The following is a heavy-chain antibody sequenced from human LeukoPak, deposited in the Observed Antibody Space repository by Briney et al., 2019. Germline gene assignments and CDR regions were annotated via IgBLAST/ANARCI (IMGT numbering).Heavy chain of an antibody. V-gene: IGHV3-74*01. CDR3: ARGGLYSYGLIDY. CDR1: GFTFSSYW. J-gene: IGHJ4*02. CDR2: INSDGSTT. D-gene: IGHD5-18*01. Sequence: PGGSLRLSCAASGFTFSSYWMHWVRQAPGKGLVWVSRINSDGSTTTYAGPVKGRFTISRDNAKNTLYLQMNSLRAEDTAVYYCARGGLYSYGLIDYWGQGSQVTVSS.